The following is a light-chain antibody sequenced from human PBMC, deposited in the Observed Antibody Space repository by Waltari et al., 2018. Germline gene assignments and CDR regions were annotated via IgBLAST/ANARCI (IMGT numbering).Light chain of an antibody. V-gene: IGKV3-15*01. CDR3: QQYHKWPPGG. Sequence: VVTQSPATLSVSPGQTVTLSCRASQRVHTNLAWYQQKPGQAPRLLIFAASTRAPGIPSRFGGSGSGTEFTLTITSLQFEDVGVYFCQQYHKWPPGGFGGGIKVEIE. CDR2: AAS. CDR1: QRVHTN. J-gene: IGKJ4*01.